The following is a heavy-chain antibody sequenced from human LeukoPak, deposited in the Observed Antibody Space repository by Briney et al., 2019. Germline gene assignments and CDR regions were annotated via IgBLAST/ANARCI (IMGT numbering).Heavy chain of an antibody. CDR2: ISSSSSTI. Sequence: PGGSLRLSCAASGFTFSSYSMNWVRQAPGKGLEWVSYISSSSSTIYYADSVKGRFTNSRDNAMNSLYLQMNSLRAEDTAVYYCASYLSWGSPYFDFWGQGTLVTVSS. CDR1: GFTFSSYS. J-gene: IGHJ4*02. CDR3: ASYLSWGSPYFDF. D-gene: IGHD7-27*01. V-gene: IGHV3-48*01.